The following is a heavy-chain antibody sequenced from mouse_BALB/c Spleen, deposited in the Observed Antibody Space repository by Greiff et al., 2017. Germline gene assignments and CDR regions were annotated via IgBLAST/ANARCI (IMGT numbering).Heavy chain of an antibody. J-gene: IGHJ2*01. Sequence: VQLQQSGAELAKPGASVKMSCKASGYTFTSYWMHWVKQRPGQGLEWIGYINPSTGYTEYNQKFKDKATLTADKSSSTAYMQLSSLTSEDSAVYYCVYGPYYFDYWGQGTTLTVSS. CDR2: INPSTGYT. D-gene: IGHD2-10*02. CDR1: GYTFTSYW. V-gene: IGHV1-7*01. CDR3: VYGPYYFDY.